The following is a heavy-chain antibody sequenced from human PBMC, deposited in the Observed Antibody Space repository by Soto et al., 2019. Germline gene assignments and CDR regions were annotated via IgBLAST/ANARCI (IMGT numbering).Heavy chain of an antibody. V-gene: IGHV1-69*01. J-gene: IGHJ1*01. CDR2: IIPLLGIT. CDR1: GGTFSGYA. CDR3: ARDPRSITGTTSSEDFQH. D-gene: IGHD1-20*01. Sequence: QAQLMQSGAEVKKPGSSVKVSCKASGGTFSGYAINWVRQAPGQGLEWMVGIIPLLGITDYGQKFQGRITIAADESTGTAYMDLRGLRSEDTVVYYCARDPRSITGTTSSEDFQHWGQGTLVSVSS.